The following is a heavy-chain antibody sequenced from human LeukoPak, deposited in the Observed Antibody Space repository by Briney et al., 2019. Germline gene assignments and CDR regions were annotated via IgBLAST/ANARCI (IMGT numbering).Heavy chain of an antibody. V-gene: IGHV3-66*01. CDR2: IYSGGST. Sequence: GGSLRLSCAASGFTFSSYWMSWVRQAPGKGLEWVSVIYSGGSTHYADSVKGRFTISRDNSKNTLYLQMNSLRAEDTAVYYCARARRYYDSPPPREIDYWGQGTLVTVSS. J-gene: IGHJ4*02. D-gene: IGHD3-22*01. CDR3: ARARRYYDSPPPREIDY. CDR1: GFTFSSYW.